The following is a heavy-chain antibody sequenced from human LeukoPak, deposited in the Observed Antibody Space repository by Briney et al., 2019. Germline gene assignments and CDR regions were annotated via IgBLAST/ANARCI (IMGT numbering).Heavy chain of an antibody. CDR1: GFTFNSYA. V-gene: IGHV3-23*01. J-gene: IGHJ6*02. Sequence: GGSLRLSCAASGFTFNSYAMSWVRQAPGEGLEWVSGISVSGGNTHYADSVKGRFTISRDNSKNTLYLQMNSLRAEDTAVYHCAKGWGYCSGGTCYSYYYYGMDVWRQGTTVTVSS. CDR3: AKGWGYCSGGTCYSYYYYGMDV. D-gene: IGHD2-15*01. CDR2: ISVSGGNT.